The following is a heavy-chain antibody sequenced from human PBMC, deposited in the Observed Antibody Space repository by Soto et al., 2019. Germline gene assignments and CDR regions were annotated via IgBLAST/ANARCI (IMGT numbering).Heavy chain of an antibody. CDR2: INPANGNT. J-gene: IGHJ4*02. D-gene: IGHD3-9*01. CDR3: ARRGALTSYFFGYYFDY. CDR1: GYTFPSYA. Sequence: QVQLVQSGAEVKKPGASVKVSCKTSGYTFPSYALHWVRQAPGQRLEWMGWINPANGNTKYSQKSQGRVTFTRDTSASTAYMELSSLISEDTAVYYCARRGALTSYFFGYYFDYWGQGTLVTVSS. V-gene: IGHV1-3*01.